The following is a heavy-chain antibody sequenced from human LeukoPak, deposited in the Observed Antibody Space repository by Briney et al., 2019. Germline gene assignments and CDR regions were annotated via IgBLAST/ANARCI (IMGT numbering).Heavy chain of an antibody. D-gene: IGHD3-3*01. CDR2: IYWNDDK. V-gene: IGHV2-5*01. J-gene: IGHJ4*02. CDR1: GGSISSYYW. CDR3: AHRLGSYYDFWSGYYFAY. Sequence: TLSLTCTVSGGSISSYYWSWIRQPPGKALEWLALIYWNDDKRYSPSLKSRLTITKDTSKNQVVLTMTNMDPVDTATYYCAHRLGSYYDFWSGYYFAYWGQGTLATVSS.